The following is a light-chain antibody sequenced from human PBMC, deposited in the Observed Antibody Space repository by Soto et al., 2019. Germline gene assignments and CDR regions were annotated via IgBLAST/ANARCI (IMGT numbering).Light chain of an antibody. J-gene: IGKJ2*01. V-gene: IGKV1-9*01. CDR1: QGISTY. CDR2: GAS. Sequence: DIQLTQSPSFLSSSVGDRVTITCRASQGISTYLAWYLQRPGKAPKLLIYGASTLQSGVPSRFSGSGSGTEFTIRIGSQQPEDFGSYYCQQLNSDWYAFGEGTKLEIK. CDR3: QQLNSDWYA.